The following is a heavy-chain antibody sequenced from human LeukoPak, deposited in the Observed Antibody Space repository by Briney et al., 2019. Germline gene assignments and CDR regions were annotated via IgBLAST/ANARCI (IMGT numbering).Heavy chain of an antibody. Sequence: GGSLRLSCAASGFTINNYAMNWVRQAPGKGLEWVSAISGSGINTFYADSVKGRFTVSRDNSKSTVYLEMHSLRAEDTAVYYCAKENRWQWGQGTLVTVSS. CDR3: AKENRWQ. CDR1: GFTINNYA. D-gene: IGHD5-24*01. V-gene: IGHV3-23*01. CDR2: ISGSGINT. J-gene: IGHJ4*02.